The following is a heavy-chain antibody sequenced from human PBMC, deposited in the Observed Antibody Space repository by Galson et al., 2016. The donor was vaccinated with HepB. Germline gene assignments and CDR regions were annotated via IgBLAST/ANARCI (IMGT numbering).Heavy chain of an antibody. CDR2: IYWDEDK. J-gene: IGHJ4*02. D-gene: IGHD1-1*01. V-gene: IGHV2-5*02. CDR1: SVTTKRVD. CDR3: AHVRDGLELYFDS. Sequence: PALVKPTQTLTLTCSFSSVTTKRVDVGWIRQPPGKALEWLALIYWDEDKRYNSSLKSRLTITRDTSKNQVVLTMTNMDPVDTATYYCAHVRDGLELYFDSWGQGTLVTVSS.